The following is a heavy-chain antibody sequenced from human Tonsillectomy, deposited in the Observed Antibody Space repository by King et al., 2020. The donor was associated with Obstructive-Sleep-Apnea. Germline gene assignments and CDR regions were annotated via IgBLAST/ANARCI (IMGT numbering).Heavy chain of an antibody. J-gene: IGHJ6*02. V-gene: IGHV4-31*03. CDR1: GGSISSGGHY. D-gene: IGHD4-17*01. Sequence: PLQESGPGLVKPSQTLSLSCTVSGGSISSGGHYWRWIRQHPGKGLEWIGHIYYTGNAFYNPSLKSRVTISVDTSKNQFSLNVNSVTGADTAIYYCARERVTTVSTGGMDVWGQGTTVTVSS. CDR2: IYYTGNA. CDR3: ARERVTTVSTGGMDV.